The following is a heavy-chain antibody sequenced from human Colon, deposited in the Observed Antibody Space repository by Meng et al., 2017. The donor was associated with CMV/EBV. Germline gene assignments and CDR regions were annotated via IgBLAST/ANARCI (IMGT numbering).Heavy chain of an antibody. Sequence: GGSLRLSCAASGFMFSRYRMAWVRQAPGKGLEWVSSISGDSSNKYYTDSLKGRFAISRDNSKNSLYLQIISLSAEDTAVYYCVSDTSVVLWFGDTDAAMDVWGQGTTVTVSS. CDR1: GFMFSRYR. CDR2: ISGDSSNK. V-gene: IGHV3-21*01. J-gene: IGHJ6*02. D-gene: IGHD3-10*01. CDR3: VSDTSVVLWFGDTDAAMDV.